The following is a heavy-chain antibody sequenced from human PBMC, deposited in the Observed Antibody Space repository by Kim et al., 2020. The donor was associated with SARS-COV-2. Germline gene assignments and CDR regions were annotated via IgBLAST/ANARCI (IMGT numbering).Heavy chain of an antibody. V-gene: IGHV7-4-1*02. Sequence: ASVKVSCKASGYTFNNYAMNWVRQAPGRGLEWMGWINTKTKNPTYAQDFTGRFVFSLDTSVRTAYLQINSLKAEDTVVYYCARGVPRDYWGQGTLVTVSS. CDR1: GYTFNNYA. J-gene: IGHJ4*02. CDR2: INTKTKNP. D-gene: IGHD6-6*01. CDR3: ARGVPRDY.